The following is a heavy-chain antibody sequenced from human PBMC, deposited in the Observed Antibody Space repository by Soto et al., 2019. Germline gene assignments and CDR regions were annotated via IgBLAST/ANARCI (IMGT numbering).Heavy chain of an antibody. J-gene: IGHJ4*02. D-gene: IGHD3-22*01. Sequence: EVQLVESGGGLVQPGGSLKLSCAASGFTFSGSAMHWVRQASGKGLEWVGRIRSKADNYATSYAASVKGRFTISRDDSKKTAYLQMDSLKTEDTAVYYCAERGKYDNRVFDYWSQGTLVTVSS. V-gene: IGHV3-73*01. CDR3: AERGKYDNRVFDY. CDR1: GFTFSGSA. CDR2: IRSKADNYAT.